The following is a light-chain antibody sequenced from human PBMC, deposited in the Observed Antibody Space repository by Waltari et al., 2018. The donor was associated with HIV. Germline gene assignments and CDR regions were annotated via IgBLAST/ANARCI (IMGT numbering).Light chain of an antibody. CDR2: EVT. Sequence: QSALTQPASVSGSPGQSITISCTGSSSDVGGYNYVSWYQQHPGKAPKLMIYEVTNRPSWVSYRFSGSKSGNTASLTISGLQVEDEADYYCSSYTRTGTVVFGGGTKLTVL. CDR1: SSDVGGYNY. J-gene: IGLJ2*01. V-gene: IGLV2-14*01. CDR3: SSYTRTGTVV.